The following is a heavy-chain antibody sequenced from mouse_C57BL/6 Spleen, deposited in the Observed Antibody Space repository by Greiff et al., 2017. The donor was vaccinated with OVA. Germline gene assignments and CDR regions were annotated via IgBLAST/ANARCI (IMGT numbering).Heavy chain of an antibody. V-gene: IGHV5-6*01. J-gene: IGHJ4*01. Sequence: EVQVVESGGDLVKPGGSLKLSCAASGFTFSSYGMSWVRQTPDTRLEWVATISSGGSYTYSPDSVKGRFTISRYNAKKTLYLQMSSLKSEDTAMYYCASKTWPDSMDYWGQGTSVTVSS. CDR1: GFTFSSYG. CDR3: ASKTWPDSMDY. CDR2: ISSGGSYT.